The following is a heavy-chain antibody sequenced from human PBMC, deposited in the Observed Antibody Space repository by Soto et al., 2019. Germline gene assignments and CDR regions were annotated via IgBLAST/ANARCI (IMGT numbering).Heavy chain of an antibody. Sequence: GGSLRLSCAASGFTFSSYSMNWVRQAPGKGLEWVSYISSSSTIYYADSVKGRFTISRDNAKNSLYLQMNSLRDEDTAVYYCARETLGYCSSTSCYGGVVDPPNFDYWGQGTLVTVSS. J-gene: IGHJ4*02. CDR1: GFTFSSYS. D-gene: IGHD2-2*01. CDR2: ISSSSTI. V-gene: IGHV3-48*02. CDR3: ARETLGYCSSTSCYGGVVDPPNFDY.